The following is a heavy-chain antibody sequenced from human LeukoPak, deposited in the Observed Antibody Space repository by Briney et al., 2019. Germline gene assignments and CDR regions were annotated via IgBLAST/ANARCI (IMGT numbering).Heavy chain of an antibody. CDR2: ISVSGNT. D-gene: IGHD1-26*01. V-gene: IGHV3-23*01. Sequence: GGSLRLSCAASGLTLSSYAMSWVRQGPGKGLEWVSAISVSGNTYHADSVKGRFTISRDSSKNTLYLQMNSLRAEDTAVYYCAKQDVGATANYFDYWGQGTLVTVSS. CDR1: GLTLSSYA. CDR3: AKQDVGATANYFDY. J-gene: IGHJ4*02.